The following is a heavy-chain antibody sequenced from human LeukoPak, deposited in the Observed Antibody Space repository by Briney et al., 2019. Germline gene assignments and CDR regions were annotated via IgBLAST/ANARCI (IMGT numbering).Heavy chain of an antibody. D-gene: IGHD4-17*01. CDR3: ARDPYYGDYVV. Sequence: GGSLRLSCAASGFTFSSYEMNWVRQAPGKGLEWVSYISSSGSTIYYADSVKGRFTISRDNAKNSLYLQMNSLRAEDTAVYYCARDPYYGDYVVWGRGTLVTVSS. CDR1: GFTFSSYE. J-gene: IGHJ4*02. V-gene: IGHV3-48*03. CDR2: ISSSGSTI.